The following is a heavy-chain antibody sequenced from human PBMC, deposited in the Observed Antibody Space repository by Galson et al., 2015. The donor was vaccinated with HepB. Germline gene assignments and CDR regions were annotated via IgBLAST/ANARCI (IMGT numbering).Heavy chain of an antibody. D-gene: IGHD6-13*01. CDR3: ASVIAAYAFDI. J-gene: IGHJ3*02. Sequence: ETLSLTCAVYGGSLSGYYWSWIRQPPGKGLEWIGEINHSGSTNYNPSLKSRVTISVDTSKNQFSLKLSSVTAADTAVYYCASVIAAYAFDIWGQGTMVTVSS. CDR2: INHSGST. CDR1: GGSLSGYY. V-gene: IGHV4-34*01.